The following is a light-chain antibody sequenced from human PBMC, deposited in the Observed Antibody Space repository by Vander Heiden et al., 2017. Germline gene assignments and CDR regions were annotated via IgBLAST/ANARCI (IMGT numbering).Light chain of an antibody. CDR2: DAS. CDR1: QDISNY. CDR3: QQDYNLPIT. J-gene: IGKJ4*01. V-gene: IGKV1-33*01. Sequence: DIQMTQSPSSLSASVGDRVTITCQASQDISNYLNWYQQKPGKAPKLLIYDASNLETGVPSRFTGSRSGTDFTFTISSLQPEDIATYYCQQDYNLPITFGGGTKVEIK.